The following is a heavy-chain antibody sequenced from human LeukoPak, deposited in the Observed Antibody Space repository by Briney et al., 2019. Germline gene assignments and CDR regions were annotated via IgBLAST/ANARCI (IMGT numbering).Heavy chain of an antibody. J-gene: IGHJ1*01. V-gene: IGHV3-21*01. Sequence: PGGSLRLSCSASGFTFSSYSMNWVRQAPGKGLEWVSSISSSSSYIYYADSVKGRFTISRDNAKNSLYLQMNSLRAEDTAVYYCARSITIFGVVKHWGQGTLVTVSS. CDR1: GFTFSSYS. CDR2: ISSSSSYI. CDR3: ARSITIFGVVKH. D-gene: IGHD3-3*01.